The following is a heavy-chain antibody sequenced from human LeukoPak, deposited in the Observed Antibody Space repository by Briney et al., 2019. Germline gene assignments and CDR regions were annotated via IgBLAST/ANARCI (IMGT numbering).Heavy chain of an antibody. CDR3: AKTPDYDFWSGYYFGAFDI. J-gene: IGHJ3*02. CDR1: GFTFSSYA. Sequence: GGSLRLSCAASGFTFSSYAMSWVRQAPGKGLEWVSAISGSGGSTYYADSVKGRFTISRDNSKNTLYLQMNSLKAEDTAVYYCAKTPDYDFWSGYYFGAFDIWGKGTMVTVSS. D-gene: IGHD3-3*01. V-gene: IGHV3-23*01. CDR2: ISGSGGST.